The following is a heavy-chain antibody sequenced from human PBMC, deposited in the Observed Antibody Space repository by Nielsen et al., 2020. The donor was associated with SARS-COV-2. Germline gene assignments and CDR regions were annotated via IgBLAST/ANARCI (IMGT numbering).Heavy chain of an antibody. J-gene: IGHJ6*02. CDR3: AKDTAITVTTSSYGMDV. D-gene: IGHD4-17*01. CDR2: ISSSGSTI. CDR1: GFTFSSYE. V-gene: IGHV3-48*03. Sequence: GGSLRLSCAASGFTFSSYEMNWVRQAPGKGLEWVSYISSSGSTIYYADSVKGRFTISRDNAKNSLYLQMNSLRAEDTALYYCAKDTAITVTTSSYGMDVWGQGTTVTVSS.